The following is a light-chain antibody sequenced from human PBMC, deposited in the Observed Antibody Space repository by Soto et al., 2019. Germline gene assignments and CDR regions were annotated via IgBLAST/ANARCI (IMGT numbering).Light chain of an antibody. CDR1: QSVTSSY. V-gene: IGKV3-20*01. J-gene: IGKJ5*01. CDR3: QQYGGSPIT. Sequence: ELVLTQSPGTLSLSPGERATLSCRASQSVTSSYLAWYQQKPGQSPRLLIYGASSRATGIPDRFSGSGSGTDFTLTIGRLEPEDFAVYYCQQYGGSPITFGQGTRLEIK. CDR2: GAS.